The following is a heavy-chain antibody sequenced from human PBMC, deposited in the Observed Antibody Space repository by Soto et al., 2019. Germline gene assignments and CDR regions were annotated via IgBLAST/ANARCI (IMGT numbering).Heavy chain of an antibody. D-gene: IGHD5-12*01. V-gene: IGHV3-7*01. CDR2: IKQDGSEK. Sequence: PGGSLRLSCAASGFTFSSYWMSWVRQAPGKGLEWAANIKQDGSEKYYVDSVKGRFTISRDNAKNSLYLQMNSLRAEDTAVYYCARATPDIVATRGFDYWGQGTLVTVSS. CDR1: GFTFSSYW. J-gene: IGHJ4*02. CDR3: ARATPDIVATRGFDY.